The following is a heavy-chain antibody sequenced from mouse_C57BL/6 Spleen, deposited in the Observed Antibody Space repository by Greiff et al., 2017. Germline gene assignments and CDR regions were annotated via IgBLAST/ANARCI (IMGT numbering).Heavy chain of an antibody. Sequence: VQVVESGPGLVAPSQSLSITCTVSGFSLTSYGVAWVRQSPGKGLEWLGVIWGVGSTNYNSALKSRLSISKDNSKSQVFLKMNSLQTDDTAMYYCASRQLRLPFAYWGQGTLVTVSA. CDR2: IWGVGST. CDR3: ASRQLRLPFAY. CDR1: GFSLTSYG. V-gene: IGHV2-6*01. D-gene: IGHD3-2*02. J-gene: IGHJ3*01.